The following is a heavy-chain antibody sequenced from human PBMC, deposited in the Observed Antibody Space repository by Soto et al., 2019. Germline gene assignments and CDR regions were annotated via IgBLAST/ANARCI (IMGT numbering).Heavy chain of an antibody. Sequence: QAQLEQSGGEVKKPGSSVKVSCKASRVAFSKFIVTWVRQAPGVGLEWVGGIIPVFGTANYAQKFQGRVTITADESTSTSYMEVNNLRSEDTAGYYFAKVRYSSPMGYYYGMDVWGKGTTVTVSS. CDR3: AKVRYSSPMGYYYGMDV. CDR2: IIPVFGTA. V-gene: IGHV1-69*01. J-gene: IGHJ6*04. CDR1: RVAFSKFI. D-gene: IGHD2-2*01.